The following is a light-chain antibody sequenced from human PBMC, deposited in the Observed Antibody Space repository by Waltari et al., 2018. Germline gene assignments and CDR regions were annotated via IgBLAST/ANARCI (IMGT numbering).Light chain of an antibody. V-gene: IGKV3-11*01. CDR3: QQRSAWPTT. CDR2: DAS. J-gene: IGKJ5*01. Sequence: EIVVTQSPATLSLSPGEGATLSCRTSESVSSNLAWFQQKDGQPPRLVIYDASSRATDTPARFSGGGSGTYYTLTISSLEPEDFATYYCQQRSAWPTTVGEGTRLEI. CDR1: ESVSSN.